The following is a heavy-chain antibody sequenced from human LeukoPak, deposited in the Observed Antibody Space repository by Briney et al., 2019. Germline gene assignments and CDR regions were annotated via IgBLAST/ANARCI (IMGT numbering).Heavy chain of an antibody. CDR2: INTDGGFT. D-gene: IGHD1-26*01. CDR3: AREAKVGGALQY. CDR1: GFIFSDYW. V-gene: IGHV3-74*01. J-gene: IGHJ4*02. Sequence: GGSLRLSCAASGFIFSDYWMHWVRQAPGKGLVWVSRINTDGGFTRYAGSVQGRFIISRDTAKNTLFLQMNSLRAEDTAVYYCAREAKVGGALQYWGQGILVTVSS.